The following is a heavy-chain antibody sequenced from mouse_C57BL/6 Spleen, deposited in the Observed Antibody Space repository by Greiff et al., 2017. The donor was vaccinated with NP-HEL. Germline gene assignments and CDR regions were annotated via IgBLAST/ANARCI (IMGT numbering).Heavy chain of an antibody. Sequence: QVQLKQSGPELVKPGASVKISCKASGYAFSSSWMNWVKQRPGKGLEWIGRIYPGDGDTKYNGKFKGKATLTADKSSSTAFMHLSSLTSEDSAVYFCARSRGGDGYYLDYWGQGTTLTVSS. D-gene: IGHD2-3*01. CDR1: GYAFSSSW. V-gene: IGHV1-82*01. CDR3: ARSRGGDGYYLDY. J-gene: IGHJ2*01. CDR2: IYPGDGDT.